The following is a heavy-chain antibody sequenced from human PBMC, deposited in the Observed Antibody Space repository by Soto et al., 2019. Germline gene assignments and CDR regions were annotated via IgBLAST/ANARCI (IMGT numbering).Heavy chain of an antibody. J-gene: IGHJ6*02. V-gene: IGHV2-70*01. Sequence: SGPTLVNPTQTLTLTCTFSGFSLSTSGMCVSWIRQPPGRALEWLALIDWDDDKYYSTSLKTRLTISKDTSKNQVVLTMTNMDPVDTATYYCARIRGTMVRGVMAYYYGMDVWGQGTTVTVSS. D-gene: IGHD3-10*01. CDR1: GFSLSTSGMC. CDR2: IDWDDDK. CDR3: ARIRGTMVRGVMAYYYGMDV.